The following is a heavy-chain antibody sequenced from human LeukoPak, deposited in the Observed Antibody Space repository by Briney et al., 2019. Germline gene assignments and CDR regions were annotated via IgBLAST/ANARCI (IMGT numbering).Heavy chain of an antibody. CDR3: ARGHSGDGYHFDY. Sequence: GASVKVSCKASGYTFTDYYVNWVRQAPGQGLEWVGWINPTSGGTSYVQKFQGRVTLTRDTSINTAYMDLSSLRYDDTAIYYCARGHSGDGYHFDYWGQGTLVAVSS. CDR2: INPTSGGT. D-gene: IGHD2-21*01. V-gene: IGHV1-2*02. J-gene: IGHJ4*02. CDR1: GYTFTDYY.